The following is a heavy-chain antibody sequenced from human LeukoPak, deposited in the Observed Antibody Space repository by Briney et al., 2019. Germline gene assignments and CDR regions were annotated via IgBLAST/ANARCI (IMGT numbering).Heavy chain of an antibody. CDR1: GGSISSGGYY. J-gene: IGHJ3*02. Sequence: SQTLSLTGTVSGGSISSGGYYWSWIRQPPGKGLEWIGYIYHSGSTYYNPSLKSRVTISVDRSKNQFSLKLSSVTAADTAVYYCARAPQWLKDAFDIWGQGTMVTVSS. D-gene: IGHD3-22*01. CDR2: IYHSGST. CDR3: ARAPQWLKDAFDI. V-gene: IGHV4-30-2*01.